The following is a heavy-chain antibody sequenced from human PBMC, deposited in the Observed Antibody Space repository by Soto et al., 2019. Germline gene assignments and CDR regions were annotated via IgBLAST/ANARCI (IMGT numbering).Heavy chain of an antibody. CDR3: AREPPYPSYSRSTSCYGDYFDY. CDR2: IWYDGSNK. V-gene: IGHV3-33*01. D-gene: IGHD2-2*01. CDR1: GFTFSSYG. Sequence: QVQLVESGGGVVQPGRSLRLSCAASGFTFSSYGMHWVRQAPGKGLERVAVIWYDGSNKYYADSVKGGFTISRDNSKNTLYLQMNSLRAEDTAVYYCAREPPYPSYSRSTSCYGDYFDYWGQGTLVTVSS. J-gene: IGHJ4*02.